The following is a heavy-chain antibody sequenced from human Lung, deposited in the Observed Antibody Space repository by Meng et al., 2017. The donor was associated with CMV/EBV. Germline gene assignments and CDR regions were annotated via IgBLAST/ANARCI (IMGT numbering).Heavy chain of an antibody. D-gene: IGHD4-23*01. V-gene: IGHV6-1*01. CDR1: GDIVASNSAA. J-gene: IGHJ4*02. Sequence: QVQLQPSGPGLVKPSQTPSLTFAISGDIVASNSAAWHWIRQSPSRGLEWLGRTYYRSKWYHEYAVSVKSRITISPDTPKNQFSLQLNSMTPEDTAVYYCARGINGGCGDWGQGTLVTVSS. CDR3: ARGINGGCGD. CDR2: TYYRSKWYH.